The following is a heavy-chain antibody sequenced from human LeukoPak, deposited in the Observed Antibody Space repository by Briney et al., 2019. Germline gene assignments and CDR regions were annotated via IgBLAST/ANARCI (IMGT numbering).Heavy chain of an antibody. D-gene: IGHD4-17*01. V-gene: IGHV3-21*01. CDR2: ISSSSSYI. CDR1: GFTFSSYS. J-gene: IGHJ4*02. CDR3: ASTRTLWEPPDYGG. Sequence: GGSLRLSCAASGFTFSSYSMNWVRQAPGKGLEWVSSISSSSSYIYYADSVKGRFTISRDNAKNSLYLQMNSLRAEDTAVYYCASTRTLWEPPDYGGWGQGTLVTVSS.